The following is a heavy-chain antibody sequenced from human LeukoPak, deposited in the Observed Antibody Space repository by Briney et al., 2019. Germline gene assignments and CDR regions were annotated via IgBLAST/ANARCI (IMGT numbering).Heavy chain of an antibody. CDR3: AREGRGYCSSTSCYTFFDY. J-gene: IGHJ4*02. CDR1: GGSFSGYY. D-gene: IGHD2-2*02. Sequence: PSETLSLTCAVYGGSFSGYYWSWIRQPPGKGLEWIGEINHSGSTNYNPSLKSRVTISVDTSKNQFSLKLSSVTAADTAVYYCAREGRGYCSSTSCYTFFDYWSQGTLVTVSS. V-gene: IGHV4-34*01. CDR2: INHSGST.